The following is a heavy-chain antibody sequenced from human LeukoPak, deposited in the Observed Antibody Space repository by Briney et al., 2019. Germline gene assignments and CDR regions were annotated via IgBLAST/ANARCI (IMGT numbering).Heavy chain of an antibody. CDR1: GFTFSNYP. CDR2: ISYDGSNK. J-gene: IGHJ4*02. CDR3: ARAPTPMTTVTTLGY. V-gene: IGHV3-30-3*01. Sequence: HPGGSLRLSCAASGFTFSNYPMHWVRQAPGKGLEWVAVISYDGSNKYYADSVKGRFTISRDNSKNTLYLQMNSLRPEDTAVYYCARAPTPMTTVTTLGYWGQGTLVTVSS. D-gene: IGHD4-17*01.